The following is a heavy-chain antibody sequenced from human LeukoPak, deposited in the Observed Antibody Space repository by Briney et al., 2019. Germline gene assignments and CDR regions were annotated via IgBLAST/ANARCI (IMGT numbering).Heavy chain of an antibody. CDR1: GFTFSSYA. D-gene: IGHD3-9*01. CDR3: AKDGRYFDWLFSNWFDP. J-gene: IGHJ5*02. CDR2: ISGSGGST. V-gene: IGHV3-23*01. Sequence: GGSLRLSCAASGFTFSSYAMSWVRQAPGKGLEWVSAISGSGGSTYYADSVKGRFTISRDNSKNTLYQQMNSLRAEDTAVYYCAKDGRYFDWLFSNWFDPWGQGTLVTVSS.